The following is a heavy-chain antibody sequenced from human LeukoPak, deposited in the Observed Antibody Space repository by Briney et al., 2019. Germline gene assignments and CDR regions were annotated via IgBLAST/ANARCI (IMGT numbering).Heavy chain of an antibody. CDR3: ARDPTKQQLGIYFDY. CDR2: IYSGGST. Sequence: PGVSLRLSCAASGFTVSSNYMSWVRQAPGKGLEWVSVIYSGGSTYYADSVKGRFTISRDNSKNTLYLQMNSLRAEDTAVYYCARDPTKQQLGIYFDYWGQGTLVTVSS. D-gene: IGHD6-13*01. CDR1: GFTVSSNY. V-gene: IGHV3-53*01. J-gene: IGHJ4*02.